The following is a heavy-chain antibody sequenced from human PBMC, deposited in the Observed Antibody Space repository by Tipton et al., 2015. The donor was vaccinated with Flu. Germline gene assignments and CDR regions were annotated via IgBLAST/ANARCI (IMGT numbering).Heavy chain of an antibody. D-gene: IGHD6-13*01. V-gene: IGHV4-59*01. CDR3: ARDLGSSGSFDY. CDR1: GDSISRFY. CDR2: IYYSGST. J-gene: IGHJ4*02. Sequence: TLSLTCTVSGDSISRFYWSWIRQPPGKGLEWIGYIYYSGSTNYNPSLKSRVTISVDTSKNQFSLKLSSVTAADTAVYYCARDLGSSGSFDYWGQGTLVTVSS.